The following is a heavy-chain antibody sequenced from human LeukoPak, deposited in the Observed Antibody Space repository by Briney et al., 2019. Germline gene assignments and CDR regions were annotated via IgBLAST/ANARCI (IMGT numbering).Heavy chain of an antibody. J-gene: IGHJ6*02. D-gene: IGHD5-12*01. V-gene: IGHV1-69*04. CDR3: ARAWIGHVIEHYYYYYGMDV. CDR1: GGTFSSYA. CDR2: IIPILGIA. Sequence: GASVKVSCKASGGTFSSYAISWVRQAPGQGLEWMGRIIPILGIANYAQMFQGRVTITADKSTSTAYMELSSLRSEDTAVYYCARAWIGHVIEHYYYYYGMDVWGQGTTVTVSS.